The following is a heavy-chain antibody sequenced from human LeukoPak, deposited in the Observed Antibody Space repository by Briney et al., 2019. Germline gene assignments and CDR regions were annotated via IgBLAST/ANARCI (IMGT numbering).Heavy chain of an antibody. D-gene: IGHD6-13*01. CDR3: AREYSSSWSYAFDI. CDR2: INPNSGGT. J-gene: IGHJ3*02. V-gene: IGHV1-2*02. CDR1: GYTFTGYY. Sequence: GASVKVSCKASGYTFTGYYMHWVRQAPGQGLEWMGWINPNSGGTNYAQKCQGRVTMTRDTSISTAYMELSRLRSDDTGVYYCAREYSSSWSYAFDIWGQGTMVTVSS.